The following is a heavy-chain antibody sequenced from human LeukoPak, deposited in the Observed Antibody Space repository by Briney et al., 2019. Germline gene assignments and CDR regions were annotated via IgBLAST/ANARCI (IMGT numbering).Heavy chain of an antibody. CDR3: ARCSSTSCYTGYFDY. V-gene: IGHV5-51*01. Sequence: KVGESLKISCKGSGYSFTSYWIGWVRQLPGKGLEWMGIIYPGDSDTRYNPSFQGQVTISADKSISTAYLQWSSLKASDTAMYYCARCSSTSCYTGYFDYWGQGTLVTVSS. J-gene: IGHJ4*02. D-gene: IGHD2-2*02. CDR2: IYPGDSDT. CDR1: GYSFTSYW.